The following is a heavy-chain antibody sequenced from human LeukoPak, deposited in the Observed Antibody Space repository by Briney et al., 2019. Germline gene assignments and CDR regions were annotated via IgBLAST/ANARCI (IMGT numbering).Heavy chain of an antibody. Sequence: GGSLRLSCAASGFTFSRYSMNWVRQAPGKGLEWVSYISNSGSTIYYADSVKGRFTISRDDAKSSLYLQMNSLRAEDTAVYYCARDGRDGDYFDYWGQGTLVTVSS. CDR3: ARDGRDGDYFDY. CDR1: GFTFSRYS. J-gene: IGHJ4*02. D-gene: IGHD5-24*01. V-gene: IGHV3-48*04. CDR2: ISNSGSTI.